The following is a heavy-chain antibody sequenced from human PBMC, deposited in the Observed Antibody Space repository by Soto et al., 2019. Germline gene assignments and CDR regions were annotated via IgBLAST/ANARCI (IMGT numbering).Heavy chain of an antibody. V-gene: IGHV1-69*01. CDR2: IIPIFGTA. J-gene: IGHJ4*02. CDR1: GGTFSRYA. Sequence: QVKLVQSGAEVKKPGSSGKVSCKASGGTFSRYAISWVRQAPGQGLEWMGGIIPIFGTANYAQKFQGRVTITADESTSTAYMELSSLRSEDTAVYYCAREGASGSHIGYWGQGTLVTVSS. CDR3: AREGASGSHIGY. D-gene: IGHD3-22*01.